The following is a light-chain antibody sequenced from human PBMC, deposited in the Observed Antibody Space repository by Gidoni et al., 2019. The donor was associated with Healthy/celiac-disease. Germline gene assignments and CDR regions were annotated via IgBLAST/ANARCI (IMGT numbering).Light chain of an antibody. CDR1: QSVSSN. CDR3: QQYNNWPRT. Sequence: ATLSVSPGERATLSCRASQSVSSNLAWDQQKPGQAPRLLIYGASTRATGIPARFSGSGSGTEFTLTISSLQSEDFAVYYCQQYNNWPRTFXHXTKLXIK. J-gene: IGKJ2*01. CDR2: GAS. V-gene: IGKV3-15*01.